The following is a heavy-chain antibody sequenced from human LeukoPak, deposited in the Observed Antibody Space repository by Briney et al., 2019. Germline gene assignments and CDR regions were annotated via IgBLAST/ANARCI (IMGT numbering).Heavy chain of an antibody. D-gene: IGHD6-19*01. CDR1: GFTVSTNY. CDR3: ARTVRSSGEPYYYYYMDV. Sequence: PGGSLRLSCTASGFTVSTNYMSWVRQAPGKGLEWVSVIYSGGSTYYADSVKGRSTISRDNSKNTLYLQMNSLRAEDTAVYYCARTVRSSGEPYYYYYMDVWGKGTTVTVSS. J-gene: IGHJ6*03. CDR2: IYSGGST. V-gene: IGHV3-53*01.